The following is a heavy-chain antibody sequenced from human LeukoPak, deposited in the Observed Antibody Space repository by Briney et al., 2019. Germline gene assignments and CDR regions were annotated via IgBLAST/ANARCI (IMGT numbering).Heavy chain of an antibody. CDR1: GGSISSGSYY. CDR3: ARAEVEMTEYFQH. J-gene: IGHJ1*01. CDR2: IYTSGGT. D-gene: IGHD5-24*01. V-gene: IGHV4-61*02. Sequence: SETLSLTCTVSGGSISSGSYYWSWIRQPAGKGLEWIGRIYTSGGTNYNPSLKSRVTISVDTSKNQFSLKLSSVTAADTAVYYCARAEVEMTEYFQHWGQGTLVTVSS.